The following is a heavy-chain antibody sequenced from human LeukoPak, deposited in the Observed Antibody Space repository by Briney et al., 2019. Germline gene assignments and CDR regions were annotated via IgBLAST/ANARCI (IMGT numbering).Heavy chain of an antibody. D-gene: IGHD5-24*01. Sequence: GESLKISCKGSGYNFTSYWIGWVRQMPGKGLEWMGIIYPGDSDTRYSPSFQGQVTISADKSISTAYLQWSSLRASDTAMHYCVRGVEMATLNAFDIWGQGTMVTVSS. CDR1: GYNFTSYW. CDR2: IYPGDSDT. V-gene: IGHV5-51*01. CDR3: VRGVEMATLNAFDI. J-gene: IGHJ3*02.